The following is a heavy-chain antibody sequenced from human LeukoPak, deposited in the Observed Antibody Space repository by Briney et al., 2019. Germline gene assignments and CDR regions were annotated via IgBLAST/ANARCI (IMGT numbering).Heavy chain of an antibody. CDR2: ISRSSSFI. D-gene: IGHD2-21*02. V-gene: IGHV3-21*01. Sequence: GGSLRLSCAASGFTFSRYSMNWVRQAPGKGLEWVSYISRSSSFIYYVDAVKGRFTISEDNAKHTLYLQMNSRRAEDTAVYYWASSWCGGVWYSPGNVDLWGEGTLGSVSS. CDR3: ASSWCGGVWYSPGNVDL. CDR1: GFTFSRYS. J-gene: IGHJ4*02.